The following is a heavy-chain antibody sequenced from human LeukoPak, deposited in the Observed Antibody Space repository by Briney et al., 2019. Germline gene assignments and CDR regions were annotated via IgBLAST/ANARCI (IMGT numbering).Heavy chain of an antibody. Sequence: PSETLSLTCTVSGGSISSGSYYWSWIRQPAGKGLEGIGRIYTSGSTNYNPSLKSRVTISVDTSMNQFSPKLSSVTAADTAVYYCARVDYYDSSGHFDYWGQGTLVTVSS. J-gene: IGHJ4*02. CDR1: GGSISSGSYY. CDR3: ARVDYYDSSGHFDY. V-gene: IGHV4-61*02. D-gene: IGHD3-22*01. CDR2: IYTSGST.